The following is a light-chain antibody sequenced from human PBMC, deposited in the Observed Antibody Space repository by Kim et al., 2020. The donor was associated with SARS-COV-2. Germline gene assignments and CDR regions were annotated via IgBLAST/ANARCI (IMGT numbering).Light chain of an antibody. CDR3: SSYTSSSTLV. CDR2: DVN. Sequence: QSALSQPASVSGSPGQSITISCTGTSSDVGGYNYVSWYQQHAGKAPKLMIYDVNNRPSGVSKRFSGSKSGNTASLTISGLQAEDEADYYCSSYTSSSTLVFGTGTKVTVL. J-gene: IGLJ1*01. V-gene: IGLV2-14*03. CDR1: SSDVGGYNY.